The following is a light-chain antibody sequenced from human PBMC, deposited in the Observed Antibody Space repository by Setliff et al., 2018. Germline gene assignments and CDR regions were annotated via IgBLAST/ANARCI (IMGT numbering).Light chain of an antibody. J-gene: IGLJ3*02. CDR3: SSFTLTTKGVV. CDR1: SSDVGDYNY. V-gene: IGLV2-14*03. CDR2: NVS. Sequence: ALTQPASVSASPGQSITIYCTGTSSDVGDYNYVSWYQHHPGKAPKLIIYNVSNRPSGVSNRFSGSKSGNTASLTISGLQAEDEADFYCSSFTLTTKGVVLGGGTKVTVL.